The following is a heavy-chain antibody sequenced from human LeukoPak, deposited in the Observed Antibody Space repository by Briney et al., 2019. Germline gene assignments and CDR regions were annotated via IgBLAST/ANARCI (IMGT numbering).Heavy chain of an antibody. CDR3: AGTYYDILTGYPRNYYYYGMDA. Sequence: SETLSLTCTVSGGSISSYYWSWIRQPPGKGLEWIGYIYYSGSTNYNPSLKSRVTISVDTSKNQFSLKLSSVTAADTAVYYCAGTYYDILTGYPRNYYYYGMDAWGQGTTVTVSS. CDR2: IYYSGST. D-gene: IGHD3-9*01. CDR1: GGSISSYY. V-gene: IGHV4-59*01. J-gene: IGHJ6*02.